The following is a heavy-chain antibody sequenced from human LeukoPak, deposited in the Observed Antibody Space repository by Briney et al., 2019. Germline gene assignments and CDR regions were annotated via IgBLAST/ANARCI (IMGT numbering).Heavy chain of an antibody. CDR1: GFTFSTYR. CDR3: ARGSYYAPYYFDY. J-gene: IGHJ4*02. Sequence: GGSLRLSCAASGFTFSTYRMNWVRQAPGKGLEWLSYISSGSNTIFYADSVKGRFTISRDNAKNSLFLQVNSLRDEDAAVYYCARGSYYAPYYFDYWGQGTLVTVSS. D-gene: IGHD1-26*01. V-gene: IGHV3-48*02. CDR2: ISSGSNTI.